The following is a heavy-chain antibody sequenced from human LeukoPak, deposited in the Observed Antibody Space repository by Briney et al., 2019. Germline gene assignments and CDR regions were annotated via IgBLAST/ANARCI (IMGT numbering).Heavy chain of an antibody. Sequence: PGGSLRLSCAASGFTFSSYGMHWVRQAPGKGLEWVAVIWYDGSNKYYADSVKGRFTISRDNSKNTLYLQMNSLRAEDTAVHYCARGKPAAGPFDYWGQGTLVTVSS. V-gene: IGHV3-33*01. J-gene: IGHJ4*02. D-gene: IGHD6-13*01. CDR3: ARGKPAAGPFDY. CDR2: IWYDGSNK. CDR1: GFTFSSYG.